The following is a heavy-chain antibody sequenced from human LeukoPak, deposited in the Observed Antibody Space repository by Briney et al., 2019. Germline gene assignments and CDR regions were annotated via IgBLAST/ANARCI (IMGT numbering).Heavy chain of an antibody. Sequence: SETLSLTCTVSGGSISSGDYYWSWIRQPPGKGLEGIGYIYYSGSTYYNPSLKSRVTISVDTSKNQFSLKLSSVTAADTAVYYCGTRRYDSGVKSGTDYWGQGTLVTVSS. V-gene: IGHV4-30-4*08. CDR2: IYYSGST. CDR1: GGSISSGDYY. CDR3: GTRRYDSGVKSGTDY. D-gene: IGHD1-1*01. J-gene: IGHJ4*02.